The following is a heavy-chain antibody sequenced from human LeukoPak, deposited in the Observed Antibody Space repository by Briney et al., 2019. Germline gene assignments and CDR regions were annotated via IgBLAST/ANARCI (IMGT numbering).Heavy chain of an antibody. CDR3: AKGRPEYSSSSLDY. J-gene: IGHJ4*02. Sequence: GRSLRLSCAASGFTFSSYGMHWVRQAPGKGLEWVAVIWYDGGNKYYADSVKGRFTISRDNSKNTLYLQMNSLRAEDTAVYYCAKGRPEYSSSSLDYWGQGTLVTVSS. V-gene: IGHV3-33*06. CDR2: IWYDGGNK. CDR1: GFTFSSYG. D-gene: IGHD6-6*01.